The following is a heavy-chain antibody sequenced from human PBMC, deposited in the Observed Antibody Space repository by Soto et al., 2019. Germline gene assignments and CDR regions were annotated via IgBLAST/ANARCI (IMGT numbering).Heavy chain of an antibody. V-gene: IGHV1-3*01. J-gene: IGHJ2*01. CDR3: ARGGSLYWYFDL. Sequence: QVQLVQSGAEVKKPGASVKVSCKASGYTFTSYAMHWVRQAPGQRLEWMGWINAGNGNTKYSQKFQGRVTITRDTSASTPYMELSSLRSEDTAVYYCARGGSLYWYFDLWGRGTLVSASS. CDR2: INAGNGNT. D-gene: IGHD1-26*01. CDR1: GYTFTSYA.